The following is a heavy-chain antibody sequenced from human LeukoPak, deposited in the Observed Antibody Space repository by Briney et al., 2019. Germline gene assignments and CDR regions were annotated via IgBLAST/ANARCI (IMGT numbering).Heavy chain of an antibody. V-gene: IGHV3-7*01. CDR1: GFTFSSYW. CDR2: IKEDGSAK. D-gene: IGHD5-12*01. J-gene: IGHJ4*02. CDR3: VRDSPGYGAYDFD. Sequence: GGALRLSCAASGFTFSSYWMSWVRHAPGKGLEWVAHIKEDGSAKYYVDSVKGRFSISRDNAKNSLYLQMNNLSAEDTAVYYCVRDSPGYGAYDFDWGQGTLVTVSS.